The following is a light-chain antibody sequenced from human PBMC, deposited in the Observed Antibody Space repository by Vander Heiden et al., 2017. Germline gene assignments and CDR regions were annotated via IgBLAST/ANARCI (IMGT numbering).Light chain of an antibody. CDR2: LVS. Sequence: EIVMTQSPLSLPVTPGEPASISCRSSQSLLYSNGNTYVDWYLQKPGQSPQLLIYLVSNRASGVPDRFSGSGSGTDFTLRISRVEAEDVGVYYCMQPLHTPCTLGQGTKVEIK. J-gene: IGKJ1*01. V-gene: IGKV2-28*01. CDR3: MQPLHTPCT. CDR1: QSLLYSNGNTY.